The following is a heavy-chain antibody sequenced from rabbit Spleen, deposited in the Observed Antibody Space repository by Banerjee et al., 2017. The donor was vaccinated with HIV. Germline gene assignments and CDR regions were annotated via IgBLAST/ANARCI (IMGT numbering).Heavy chain of an antibody. CDR2: IAGSSSDFT. CDR3: ARDSGSSFSSYGMDL. V-gene: IGHV1S40*01. J-gene: IGHJ6*01. D-gene: IGHD8-1*01. Sequence: VESGGGLVQPGASLTLTCTASGFSFSSSDYMCWVRQAPGKGLEWISCIAGSSSDFTYSATWAKGRFTCSKTSSTTVTLQMTSLTVADTATYFCARDSGSSFSSYGMDLWGPGTLVTVS. CDR1: GFSFSSSDY.